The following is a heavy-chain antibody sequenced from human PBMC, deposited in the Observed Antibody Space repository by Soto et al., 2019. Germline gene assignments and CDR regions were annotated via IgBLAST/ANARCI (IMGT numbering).Heavy chain of an antibody. Sequence: QVHLVQSGAEVKKPGASVKVSCRTSGYTFTSYGITWVRQAPGQGLEWMGWISTYNANTNYAQKLQGRVTMTTDTSTSTAYMELRSLRSDDTAVYYCGRASGSYYNSPFDYWGQGTLVTVSS. V-gene: IGHV1-18*01. CDR1: GYTFTSYG. CDR2: ISTYNANT. J-gene: IGHJ4*02. D-gene: IGHD3-10*01. CDR3: GRASGSYYNSPFDY.